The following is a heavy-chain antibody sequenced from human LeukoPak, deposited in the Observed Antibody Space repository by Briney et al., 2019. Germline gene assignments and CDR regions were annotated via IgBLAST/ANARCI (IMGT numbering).Heavy chain of an antibody. CDR3: ARDYIPLVVVITTEFGY. V-gene: IGHV3-30-3*01. Sequence: GGSLRLSCAASGFTFSSYAMPWVRQAPGKGLEWVAVISYDGSNKYYADSVKGRFTISRDNSKNTLYLQMNSLRAEDTAVYYCARDYIPLVVVITTEFGYWGQGTLVTVSS. D-gene: IGHD3-22*01. J-gene: IGHJ4*02. CDR2: ISYDGSNK. CDR1: GFTFSSYA.